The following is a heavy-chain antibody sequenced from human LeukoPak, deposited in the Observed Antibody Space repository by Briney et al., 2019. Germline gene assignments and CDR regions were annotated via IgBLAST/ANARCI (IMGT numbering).Heavy chain of an antibody. V-gene: IGHV4-39*02. D-gene: IGHD1-26*01. CDR3: ARRNSGSYSDY. CDR1: SGSISSSSYY. CDR2: IYYSGST. J-gene: IGHJ4*02. Sequence: SETLSLTCTVSSGSISSSSYYWGWIRQPPGKGLEWISSIYYSGSTYYNPSLKSRVTISVDTSKNHFSLKLSSVTAADTAVYYCARRNSGSYSDYWGQGTLVTVSS.